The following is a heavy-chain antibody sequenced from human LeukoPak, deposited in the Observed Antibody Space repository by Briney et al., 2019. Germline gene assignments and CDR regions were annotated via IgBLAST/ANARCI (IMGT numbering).Heavy chain of an antibody. Sequence: SETLSLTCTVSGGSISSYYWSWIRQPPGKGLEWIGYIYYSGSTNYNPSPKSRVTISVDTSKNQFSLKLSSVTAADTAVYYCARDLEPYAFDIWGQGTMVTVSS. CDR3: ARDLEPYAFDI. V-gene: IGHV4-59*01. CDR1: GGSISSYY. D-gene: IGHD1-1*01. CDR2: IYYSGST. J-gene: IGHJ3*02.